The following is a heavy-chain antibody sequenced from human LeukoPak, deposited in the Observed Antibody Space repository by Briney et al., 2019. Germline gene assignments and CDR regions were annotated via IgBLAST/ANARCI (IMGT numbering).Heavy chain of an antibody. V-gene: IGHV1-2*06. Sequence: ASVKVSCKASGYTFTGYYMHWVQQAPGQGLEWMGRINPNSGGTNYAQKFQGRVTMTRDTSISTAYMELSRLRSDDTAVYYCARDFGGYCSSTSCPPDYWGQGTLVTVSS. CDR3: ARDFGGYCSSTSCPPDY. CDR1: GYTFTGYY. CDR2: INPNSGGT. J-gene: IGHJ4*02. D-gene: IGHD2-2*01.